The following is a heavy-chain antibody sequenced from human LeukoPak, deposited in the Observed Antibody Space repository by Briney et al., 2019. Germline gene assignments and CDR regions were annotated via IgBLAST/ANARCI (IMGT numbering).Heavy chain of an antibody. CDR1: GYTFTGYY. D-gene: IGHD2-2*01. CDR3: ARPLRYCSSTSCYFVGAFDI. J-gene: IGHJ3*02. CDR2: INPNSDGT. Sequence: ASVKASCKASGYTFTGYYMHWVRQAPGQGLEWMGWINPNSDGTNYAQKFQGRVTMTRDTSISTAHMELSRLRSDDTAVYYCARPLRYCSSTSCYFVGAFDIWGQGTMVTVSS. V-gene: IGHV1-2*02.